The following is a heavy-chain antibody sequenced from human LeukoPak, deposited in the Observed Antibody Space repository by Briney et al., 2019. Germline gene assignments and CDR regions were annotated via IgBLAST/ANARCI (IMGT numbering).Heavy chain of an antibody. V-gene: IGHV5-51*01. D-gene: IGHD2-15*01. J-gene: IGHJ5*02. CDR2: IYPGDSDT. Sequence: GESLKISCKGSGYSFANYWIAWVRQMPGKGLEWMGIIYPGDSDTRYSPSFQGQVTISADKSISTAYVQWSSLKASDTAMYYCARIGRVAATEGVGWFDPWGQGTRVTVSS. CDR1: GYSFANYW. CDR3: ARIGRVAATEGVGWFDP.